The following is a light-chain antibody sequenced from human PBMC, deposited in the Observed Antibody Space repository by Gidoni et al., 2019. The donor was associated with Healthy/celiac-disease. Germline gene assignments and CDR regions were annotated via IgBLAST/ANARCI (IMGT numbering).Light chain of an antibody. J-gene: IGKJ4*01. CDR3: QQRSNWPPGFT. V-gene: IGKV3-11*01. Sequence: EIVLTQSPATLSLSPGERATLSCRASQSVSSYLAWYQQKPGQAPRLLIYDASHRATGIPARFSGSGSGTDFTLTISSLEPEDFAVYYCQQRSNWPPGFTFGGGNKVEIK. CDR1: QSVSSY. CDR2: DAS.